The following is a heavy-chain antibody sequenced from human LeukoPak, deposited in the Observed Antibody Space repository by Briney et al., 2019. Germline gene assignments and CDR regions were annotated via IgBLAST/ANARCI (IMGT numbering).Heavy chain of an antibody. Sequence: GGSLRLSCAASGFTFSSYAMSWVRQAPGKGLEWVSAISGSGGSTYYVDSVKGRFTISRDNSKNTLYLQMNSLRAEDTAVYYCAKQYSSGSFHFDYWGQGTLVTVSS. J-gene: IGHJ4*02. CDR3: AKQYSSGSFHFDY. D-gene: IGHD6-19*01. CDR1: GFTFSSYA. V-gene: IGHV3-23*01. CDR2: ISGSGGST.